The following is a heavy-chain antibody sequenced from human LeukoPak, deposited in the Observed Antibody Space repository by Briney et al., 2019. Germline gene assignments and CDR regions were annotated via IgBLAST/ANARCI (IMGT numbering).Heavy chain of an antibody. CDR1: GFTFSSYW. V-gene: IGHV3-74*01. D-gene: IGHD2-15*01. CDR2: INSDGSST. J-gene: IGHJ6*02. CDR3: ARGSGSWYYYYGMDV. Sequence: PGGSLRLSCAASGFTFSSYWMHWVRQAPGKGLVWVSRINSDGSSTSYADSVKGRFTISRDNAKNTLYLQMNSLRAEDTAVYYCARGSGSWYYYYGMDVWGQGTTVTVSS.